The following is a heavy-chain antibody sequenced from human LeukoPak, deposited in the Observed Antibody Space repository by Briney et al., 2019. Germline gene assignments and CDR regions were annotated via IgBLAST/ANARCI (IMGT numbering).Heavy chain of an antibody. CDR1: GFTVSNNW. Sequence: PGGSLRLSRAASGFTVSNNWMNWVRQAPGKGLEWVSLIFSGGDTQYADSVKDRFTISRDASKNTLYLQMSNLRAEDTAVYYCARDPSAVTANTYAWGQGTLVTVSS. V-gene: IGHV3-66*01. J-gene: IGHJ5*02. CDR3: ARDPSAVTANTYA. D-gene: IGHD2-2*01. CDR2: IFSGGDT.